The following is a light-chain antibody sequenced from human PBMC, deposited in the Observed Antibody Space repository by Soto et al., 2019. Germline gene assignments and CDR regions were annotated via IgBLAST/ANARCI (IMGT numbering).Light chain of an antibody. V-gene: IGKV1-12*01. CDR1: PDISSW. CDR2: AAS. Sequence: DIQMTQSPSSVSASVGDRVTINCRASPDISSWLAWYQQKPGKAPKLLIYAASNLQSGVPSRFSGSGSGTYFTLTISSLQPEDFATYFCQQGYSFAFTFGHGTKV. CDR3: QQGYSFAFT. J-gene: IGKJ3*01.